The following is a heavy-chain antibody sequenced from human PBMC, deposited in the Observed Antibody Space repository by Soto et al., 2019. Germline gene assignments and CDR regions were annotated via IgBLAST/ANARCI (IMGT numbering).Heavy chain of an antibody. V-gene: IGHV4-34*01. CDR2: SNHSGST. CDR1: GVSFSGNY. D-gene: IGHD3-10*01. CDR3: ARVRAGDSGWGSYYAVRYYCGMYV. J-gene: IGHJ6*02. Sequence: PSDTLSLTCAVYGVSFSGNYWSWIRQPPGKGLEWIGESNHSGSTNYNPSLNSRVTISVDTSKNQFYLKLSCVNAADTSVYNCARVRAGDSGWGSYYAVRYYCGMYVWGEGTTVT.